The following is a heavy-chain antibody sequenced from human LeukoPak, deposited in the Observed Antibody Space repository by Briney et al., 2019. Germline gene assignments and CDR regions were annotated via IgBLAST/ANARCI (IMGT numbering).Heavy chain of an antibody. CDR3: AKGEVGAAAPGY. V-gene: IGHV3-30*02. CDR1: GFTFSSYG. Sequence: GGSLRLSCAASGFTFSSYGMHWVRQAPGKGPEWVSFIRYDGNNKYYADSVKGRFTISRDNSKNTLYLQMNSRRAEDTAVYYCAKGEVGAAAPGYWGQGDLVTVSP. D-gene: IGHD1-26*01. CDR2: IRYDGNNK. J-gene: IGHJ4*02.